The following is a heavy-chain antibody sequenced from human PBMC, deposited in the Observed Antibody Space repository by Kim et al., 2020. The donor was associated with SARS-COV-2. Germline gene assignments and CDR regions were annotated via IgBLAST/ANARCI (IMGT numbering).Heavy chain of an antibody. CDR3: ARLGRYSGSYYVPYYYYGMDV. V-gene: IGHV4-31*03. J-gene: IGHJ6*02. D-gene: IGHD1-26*01. CDR2: IYYSGST. Sequence: SETLSLTCTVSGGSISSGGYYWSWIRQHPGKGLEWIGYIYYSGSTYYNPSLKSRVTISVDTSKNQFSLKLSSVTAADTAVYYCARLGRYSGSYYVPYYYYGMDVWGQGTTVTVSS. CDR1: GGSISSGGYY.